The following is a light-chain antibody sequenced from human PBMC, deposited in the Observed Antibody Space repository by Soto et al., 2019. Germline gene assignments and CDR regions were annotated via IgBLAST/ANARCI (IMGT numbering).Light chain of an antibody. CDR2: RGS. Sequence: VLTQSPGTLSLSPGERPTLSCRASQNIRGNELAWYQQKPGQPPRLLIYRGSSRAPGIPDRFSGRGSGTEFTLTISRLEPEDFAVYYCQDYGTSAPWTFGQGTRVEIK. V-gene: IGKV3-20*01. CDR1: QNIRGNE. CDR3: QDYGTSAPWT. J-gene: IGKJ1*01.